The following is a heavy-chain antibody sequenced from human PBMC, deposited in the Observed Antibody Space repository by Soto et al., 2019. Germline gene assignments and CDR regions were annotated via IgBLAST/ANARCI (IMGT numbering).Heavy chain of an antibody. V-gene: IGHV1-3*01. D-gene: IGHD6-19*01. J-gene: IGHJ6*02. CDR2: INAGNGNT. CDR1: GYTFTSYA. CDR3: ATPLGWDGPYYGMDV. Sequence: QVQLVQSGAEVKKPGASVKVSCKASGYTFTSYAMHWVRQAPGQRLEWMGWINAGNGNTKYSQKFQGRVTITRDTSASTAYMELSSLRSEDTAVYYCATPLGWDGPYYGMDVWGQGTTVTVSS.